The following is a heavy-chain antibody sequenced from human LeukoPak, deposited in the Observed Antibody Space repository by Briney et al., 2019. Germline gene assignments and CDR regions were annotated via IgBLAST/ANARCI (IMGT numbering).Heavy chain of an antibody. V-gene: IGHV3-21*01. D-gene: IGHD2-21*02. J-gene: IGHJ3*02. CDR3: ARDTPDCTGAFDI. Sequence: GGSLRLSCAASGFTFSSYWMHWVRQAPGKGLEWVSSISSSSSYIYYADSVKGRFTISRDNAKNSLYLQMNSLRAEDTAVYYCARDTPDCTGAFDIWGQGTMVTVSS. CDR2: ISSSSSYI. CDR1: GFTFSSYW.